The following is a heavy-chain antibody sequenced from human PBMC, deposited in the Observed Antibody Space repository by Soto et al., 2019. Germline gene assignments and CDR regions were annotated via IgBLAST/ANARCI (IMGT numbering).Heavy chain of an antibody. Sequence: PSETLSLTCAVYGGSFSTYYWSRIRQPPGKGLEWIGEINHRGSTNYNPSLKSRVTISVDTSKNQFSLKLSSVTAADRAVYYCARGLNWNYGAFDYWGQGTLVTVSS. CDR3: ARGLNWNYGAFDY. V-gene: IGHV4-34*01. D-gene: IGHD1-7*01. CDR1: GGSFSTYY. J-gene: IGHJ4*02. CDR2: INHRGST.